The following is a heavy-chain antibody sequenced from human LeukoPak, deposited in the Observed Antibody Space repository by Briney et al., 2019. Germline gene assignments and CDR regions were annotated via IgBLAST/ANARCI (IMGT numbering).Heavy chain of an antibody. J-gene: IGHJ4*02. Sequence: SETLSLTCAVYGGSFSGNYWSWIRQPPGKGLEWIGEINYSGSTNYNPSHKSRVTISVDTSKNQFSLKLSSVTAADTAVYYCARVGGDIVVVPAARRPAPYFDYWGQGDLVTVSS. CDR2: INYSGST. CDR1: GGSFSGNY. V-gene: IGHV4-34*01. D-gene: IGHD2-2*01. CDR3: ARVGGDIVVVPAARRPAPYFDY.